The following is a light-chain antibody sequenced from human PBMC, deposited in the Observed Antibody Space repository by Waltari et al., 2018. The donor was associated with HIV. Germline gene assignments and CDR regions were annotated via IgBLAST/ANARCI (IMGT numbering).Light chain of an antibody. CDR1: SSDVGGYNY. V-gene: IGLV2-11*01. Sequence: QSALTQPASVSGSPGQSITISCTGTSSDVGGYNYVSWYQQHPGKAPKLMIYEVSNRPSGVPDRFSGSKSGNTASLTISGLQAEDEADYYCCSYAGSYTFGVFGGGTKLTVL. J-gene: IGLJ2*01. CDR3: CSYAGSYTFGV. CDR2: EVS.